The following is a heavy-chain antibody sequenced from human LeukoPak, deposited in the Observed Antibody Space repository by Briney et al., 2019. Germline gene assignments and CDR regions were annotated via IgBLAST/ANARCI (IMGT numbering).Heavy chain of an antibody. D-gene: IGHD3-16*01. CDR1: GFTFSSYT. Sequence: GGSLRLSCAASGFTFSSYTMNWVRQAPGKGLEWVSYDSITSSTIYYADSVKGRFTISRDNAKNSLYLQMNSLRTEDTAVYYCATERAYYFDYWGQGTLVTVSS. J-gene: IGHJ4*02. CDR2: DSITSSTI. CDR3: ATERAYYFDY. V-gene: IGHV3-48*01.